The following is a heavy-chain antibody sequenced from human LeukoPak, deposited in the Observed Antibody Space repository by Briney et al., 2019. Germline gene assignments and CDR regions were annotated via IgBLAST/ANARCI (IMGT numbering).Heavy chain of an antibody. J-gene: IGHJ4*02. V-gene: IGHV3-64*01. CDR2: ISSNGGST. D-gene: IGHD6-19*01. CDR1: GFTFSSYA. Sequence: GGSLRLSCAASGFTFSSYAMHWVRQAPGKGLEYVSAISSNGGSTYYANSVKGRFTISRDNSKNTLYLQMNSLRAEDTAVYYCARDSGGWEIDYWGQGTLVTVSS. CDR3: ARDSGGWEIDY.